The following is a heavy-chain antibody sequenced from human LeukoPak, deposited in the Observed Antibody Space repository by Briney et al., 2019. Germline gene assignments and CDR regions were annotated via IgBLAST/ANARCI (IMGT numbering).Heavy chain of an antibody. Sequence: GASVKVSCKASGYTFTSYAMNWVRQAPGQGLEWMGWINTNTGNPTYAQGFTGRFVFSLDTSVSTAYLQISSLKAEDTAVYYCARDTRTTILLPVGYSSSWYTFDYGGQGNLVTVSS. D-gene: IGHD6-13*01. V-gene: IGHV7-4-1*02. CDR3: ARDTRTTILLPVGYSSSWYTFDY. CDR1: GYTFTSYA. CDR2: INTNTGNP. J-gene: IGHJ4*02.